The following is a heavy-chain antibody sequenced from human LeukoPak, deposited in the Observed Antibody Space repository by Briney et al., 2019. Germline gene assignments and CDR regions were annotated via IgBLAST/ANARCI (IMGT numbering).Heavy chain of an antibody. CDR1: GFTVSSNY. D-gene: IGHD3-16*02. CDR2: ISGSGGST. V-gene: IGHV3-23*01. CDR3: AKDQGMISFGGVIVI. Sequence: GGSLRLSCAASGFTVSSNYMSWVRRAPGKGLEWVSAISGSGGSTYYADSVKGRFTISRDNSKNTLYLQMNSLRAEDTAVYYCAKDQGMISFGGVIVIWGQGTLVTVSS. J-gene: IGHJ4*02.